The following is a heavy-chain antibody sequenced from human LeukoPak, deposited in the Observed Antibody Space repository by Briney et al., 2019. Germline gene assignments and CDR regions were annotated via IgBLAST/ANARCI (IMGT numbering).Heavy chain of an antibody. CDR1: GFSISSGGYY. V-gene: IGHV4-31*03. Sequence: SQTLSLTCTVSGFSISSGGYYWSWLRQHPGKGLEWIGYIYYSGSTYYNPSLESRVTITVDTSKNLFSLKLSSVTAADTAVYYCARANSNSYPYFDYWGQGTLVTVSS. CDR2: IYYSGST. D-gene: IGHD4-11*01. J-gene: IGHJ4*02. CDR3: ARANSNSYPYFDY.